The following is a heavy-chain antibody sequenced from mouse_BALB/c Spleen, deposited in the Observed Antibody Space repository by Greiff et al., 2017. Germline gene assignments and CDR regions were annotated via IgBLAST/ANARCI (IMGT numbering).Heavy chain of an antibody. J-gene: IGHJ2*01. Sequence: EVHLVESGGGLVQPGGSLKLSCAASGFTFSSYGMSWVRQTPDKRLELVATINSNGGSTYYPDSVKGRFTISRDNAKNTLYLQMSSLKSEDTAMYYCARENWDFDYWGQGTTLTVSS. CDR2: INSNGGST. CDR3: ARENWDFDY. D-gene: IGHD4-1*01. V-gene: IGHV5-6-3*01. CDR1: GFTFSSYG.